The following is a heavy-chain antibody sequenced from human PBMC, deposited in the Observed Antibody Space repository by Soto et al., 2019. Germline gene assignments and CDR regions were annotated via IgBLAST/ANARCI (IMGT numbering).Heavy chain of an antibody. V-gene: IGHV1-18*01. J-gene: IGHJ5*02. CDR1: GYTFTNYG. Sequence: ASVKVSCKASGYTFTNYGISWVRQAPGQGLEWMGWISAYTGESVYAQNLQGRVTMTTDTSTRTAYMELRSLRSDDSAMYYCARDGHMTSITFDPWGQGTLVPVSS. CDR2: ISAYTGES. D-gene: IGHD1-20*01. CDR3: ARDGHMTSITFDP.